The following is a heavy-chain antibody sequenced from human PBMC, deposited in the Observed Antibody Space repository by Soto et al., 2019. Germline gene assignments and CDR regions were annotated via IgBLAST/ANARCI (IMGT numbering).Heavy chain of an antibody. V-gene: IGHV4-59*01. CDR2: IYYSGST. J-gene: IGHJ5*02. CDR1: GGSISSYY. D-gene: IGHD3-22*01. Sequence: QVQLQESGPGLVKPSETLSLTCTVSGGSISSYYWSWIRQPPGKGLEWIGYIYYSGSTNYNPSLKIRVTISVDTSKNQFSLKLSSVTAADTSVYYCARGPLYYDSNGNCFDPWGQGTLVTVSS. CDR3: ARGPLYYDSNGNCFDP.